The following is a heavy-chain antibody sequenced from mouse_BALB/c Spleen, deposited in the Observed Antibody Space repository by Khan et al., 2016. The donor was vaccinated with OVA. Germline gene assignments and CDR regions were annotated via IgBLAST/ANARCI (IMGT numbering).Heavy chain of an antibody. CDR1: GYSITSDYD. CDR2: ISYSGNT. CDR3: ARVYGGDFDY. J-gene: IGHJ2*01. V-gene: IGHV3-2*02. Sequence: EVQLQESGPGLVKPSQSLSLTCTVTGYSITSDYDWNWIRQFPGNKLEWMGFISYSGNTNYNPSLKSRISITQDTSKNQFFLQLNSVTTEDTARYYCARVYGGDFDYWGQGTTLTVSS. D-gene: IGHD1-1*01.